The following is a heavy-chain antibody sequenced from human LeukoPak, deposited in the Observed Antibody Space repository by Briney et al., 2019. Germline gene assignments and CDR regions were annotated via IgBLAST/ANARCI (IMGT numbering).Heavy chain of an antibody. Sequence: GGSLRLSCAASGFTFSSYWMSWVRQVPGKGLEWVANIKPDGSEKYCVGSVKGRFTIYRDNAKNSLYLQMNSLRAEDMALYYCARGDFDDYGDYVDAFEFWGQGTMVTVSA. CDR3: ARGDFDDYGDYVDAFEF. D-gene: IGHD4-17*01. CDR1: GFTFSSYW. CDR2: IKPDGSEK. J-gene: IGHJ3*01. V-gene: IGHV3-7*01.